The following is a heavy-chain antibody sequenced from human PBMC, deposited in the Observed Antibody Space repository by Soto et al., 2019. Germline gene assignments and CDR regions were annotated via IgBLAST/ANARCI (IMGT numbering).Heavy chain of an antibody. CDR2: IRSKANSYAT. CDR1: GFTFSGSA. D-gene: IGHD2-15*01. Sequence: GGSLRLSCAASGFTFSGSAMHWVRQASGKGLEWVGRIRSKANSYATAYAASVKGRFTISRDDSKNTAYLQMNSLKTEDTAVYYCTRHQVGYCSGGSCPADYWGQGTLVTVSS. V-gene: IGHV3-73*01. J-gene: IGHJ4*02. CDR3: TRHQVGYCSGGSCPADY.